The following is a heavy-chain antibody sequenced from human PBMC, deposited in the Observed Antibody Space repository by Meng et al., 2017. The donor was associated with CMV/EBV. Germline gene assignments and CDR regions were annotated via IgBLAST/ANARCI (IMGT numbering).Heavy chain of an antibody. CDR1: GFTFSSYA. D-gene: IGHD1-26*01. Sequence: GGSLRLSCAASGFTFSSYAMHWVRQAPGKGLEWVAVISYDGSNKYCADSVKGRFTISRDNSKNTLYLQMNSLRAEDTAVYYCAREKVVGATVYYFDYWGQGTLVTVSS. V-gene: IGHV3-30-3*01. CDR3: AREKVVGATVYYFDY. CDR2: ISYDGSNK. J-gene: IGHJ4*02.